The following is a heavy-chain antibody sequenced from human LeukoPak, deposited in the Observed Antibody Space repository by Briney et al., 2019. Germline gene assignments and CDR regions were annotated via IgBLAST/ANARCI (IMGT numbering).Heavy chain of an antibody. CDR1: GGTFSSYA. V-gene: IGHV1-69*04. CDR3: ARDWLDYGGGFDY. J-gene: IGHJ4*02. CDR2: IIPIFGIA. Sequence: SVKVSCKASGGTFSSYAISWVRQAPGQGLEWMGRIIPIFGIANYAQKFQGRVTITADKSTSTACMELSSLRSEDTAVYYCARDWLDYGGGFDYWGQGTLVTVSS. D-gene: IGHD4-23*01.